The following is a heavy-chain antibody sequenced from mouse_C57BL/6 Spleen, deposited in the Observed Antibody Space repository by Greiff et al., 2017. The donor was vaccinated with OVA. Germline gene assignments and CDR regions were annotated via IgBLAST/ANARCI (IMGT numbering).Heavy chain of an antibody. CDR1: GFNIKDYY. CDR2: IDPEDGDT. D-gene: IGHD1-1*01. CDR3: TTGGSSFYFDY. Sequence: VQLQQSGAELVRPGASVKLSCTASGFNIKDYYMHWVKQRPEQGLEWIGRIDPEDGDTAYAPKFQGKATMTADTSSNTAYLQLSSLTSEDTAVYYCTTGGSSFYFDYWGQGTTLTVSS. J-gene: IGHJ2*01. V-gene: IGHV14-1*01.